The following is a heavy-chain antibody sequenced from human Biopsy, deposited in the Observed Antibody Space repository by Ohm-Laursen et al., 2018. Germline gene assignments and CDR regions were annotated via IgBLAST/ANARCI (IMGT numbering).Heavy chain of an antibody. D-gene: IGHD1-1*01. V-gene: IGHV1-18*01. CDR3: AADINVWNVNY. J-gene: IGHJ4*02. Sequence: ASVKVSCKASGYTFSSYAVMWVRQAPGQGLEWMGWISPYNFNTNYVQKFQGRATMTTDTSTNTAYMELRSLRSEDTAVYYCAADINVWNVNYWGQGTQVTVSS. CDR2: ISPYNFNT. CDR1: GYTFSSYA.